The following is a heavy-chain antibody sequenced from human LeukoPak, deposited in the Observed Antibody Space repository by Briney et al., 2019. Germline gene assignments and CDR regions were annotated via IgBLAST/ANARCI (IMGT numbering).Heavy chain of an antibody. D-gene: IGHD1-26*01. Sequence: GGSLRLSCAASGFTFSSSAMSWVRQAPGKGLEWVSGISGRDGSTYYADSVKGRFTISRDNSKNTLYLQMNSLRAEDTAVCYCAKAGSIRFDYWGQGTLVTVSS. CDR2: ISGRDGST. CDR3: AKAGSIRFDY. V-gene: IGHV3-23*01. CDR1: GFTFSSSA. J-gene: IGHJ4*02.